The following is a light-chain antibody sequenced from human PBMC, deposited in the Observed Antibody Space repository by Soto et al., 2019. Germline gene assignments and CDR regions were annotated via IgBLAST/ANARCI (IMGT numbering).Light chain of an antibody. CDR1: SGDVGGYYY. Sequence: ALAQPASVSGSPGQSITISCTGTSGDVGGYYYVSWYQQLPGKAPKLMISEVSNRPSGVSNRFSGSKSGNTASLTISGLQAEDEADYYCSSYTAGGTIFGTGTKVTVL. CDR2: EVS. J-gene: IGLJ1*01. CDR3: SSYTAGGTI. V-gene: IGLV2-14*01.